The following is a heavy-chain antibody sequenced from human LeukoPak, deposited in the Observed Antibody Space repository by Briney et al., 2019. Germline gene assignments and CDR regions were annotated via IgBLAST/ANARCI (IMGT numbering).Heavy chain of an antibody. CDR3: AREVASSPNWFDP. V-gene: IGHV4-59*01. D-gene: IGHD5-12*01. CDR1: GGSISSYY. J-gene: IGHJ5*02. CDR2: IYYSGST. Sequence: SETLSLTCTVSGGSISSYYWSWIQQPPGKGLEWIGYIYYSGSTNYNPSLKSRVTISVDTSKNQFSLKLSSVTAADTAVYYCAREVASSPNWFDPWGQGTLVTVSS.